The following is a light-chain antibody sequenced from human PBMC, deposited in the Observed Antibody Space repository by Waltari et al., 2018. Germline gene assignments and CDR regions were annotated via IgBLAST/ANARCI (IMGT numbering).Light chain of an antibody. CDR1: SSNIRTNF. J-gene: IGLJ1*01. CDR2: RSD. CDR3: AAWDDSLNGYYV. Sequence: QSVLTQPPSASGTPGQRVTISCSGSSSNIRTNFVYWYQHVPGTAPKPLIYRSDQRPSGVPDRFSGSKSGTSASLAISGLRSEDEGDYYCAAWDDSLNGYYVFGTGTKVTVL. V-gene: IGLV1-47*01.